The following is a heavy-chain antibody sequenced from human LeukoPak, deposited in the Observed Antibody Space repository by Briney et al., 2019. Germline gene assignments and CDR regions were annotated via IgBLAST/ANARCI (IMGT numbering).Heavy chain of an antibody. Sequence: ASVKVSCKASGYTFTGYYMHWVRQAPGQGLEWMGWIAPNSGGTNYAQNFQGRVTMTRDTSINTAYMELTRLTSDDTAVYYCAREYSRTSGRLYDYWGLGTLVTVSS. CDR1: GYTFTGYY. J-gene: IGHJ4*02. V-gene: IGHV1-2*02. CDR3: AREYSRTSGRLYDY. D-gene: IGHD6-6*01. CDR2: IAPNSGGT.